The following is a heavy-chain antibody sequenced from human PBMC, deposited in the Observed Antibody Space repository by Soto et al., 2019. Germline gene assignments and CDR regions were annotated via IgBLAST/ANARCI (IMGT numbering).Heavy chain of an antibody. CDR1: GGSISSSSYY. V-gene: IGHV4-39*01. CDR2: IYYSGST. CDR3: VRRRGRGSYRLSYGMDV. J-gene: IGHJ6*02. D-gene: IGHD3-16*02. Sequence: TSETLSLTCTVSGGSISSSSYYWGWIRQPPGKGLEWIGSIYYSGSTYYNPSLKSRVTISVDTSKNQFSLKLSSVTAADTAVYYCVRRRGRGSYRLSYGMDVWGQGTTVTVSS.